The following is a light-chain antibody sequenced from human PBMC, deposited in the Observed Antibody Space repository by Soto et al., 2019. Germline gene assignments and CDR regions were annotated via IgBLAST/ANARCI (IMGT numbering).Light chain of an antibody. J-gene: IGLJ2*01. V-gene: IGLV2-14*01. CDR2: EVS. Sequence: QSALTQPASVSGSPGQSITISCTGISSDVGGYNYVSWYQQHPGKAPKLIIYEVSDRPSGVSNRFSGSKSGNTASLTISGLQAEDEADYYCSSYTGSSTVVFGGGTKLTVL. CDR3: SSYTGSSTVV. CDR1: SSDVGGYNY.